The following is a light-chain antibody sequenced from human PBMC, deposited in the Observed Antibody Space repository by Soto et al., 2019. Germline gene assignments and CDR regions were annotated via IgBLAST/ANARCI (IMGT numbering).Light chain of an antibody. CDR1: QGIRNE. Sequence: AIQMTQSPSSLSASVGDRVTITCRASQGIRNELGWYQQKPGKAPKLLIYAASSLQSGVPSRFSGSGSGTYFTLTISSLQSEDLAVYYCQQYNKWPWTFGQGTKVEI. J-gene: IGKJ1*01. CDR2: AAS. CDR3: QQYNKWPWT. V-gene: IGKV1-6*01.